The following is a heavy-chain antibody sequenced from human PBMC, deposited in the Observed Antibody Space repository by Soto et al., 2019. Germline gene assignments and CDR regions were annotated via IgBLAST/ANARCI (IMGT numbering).Heavy chain of an antibody. CDR1: GFTFSDYY. V-gene: IGHV3-11*01. CDR2: ISDSGSTI. D-gene: IGHD6-25*01. Sequence: QMQLVQSGGGLVKPGGSLTLSCKASGFTFSDYYMIWPRQTPGKGLEWLSYISDSGSTIYYADSVRARFTIFRENAANSVYLQLDGLTDGDTAFYYCARGGSGWTRGGWLGPWGQGSLVTVSS. CDR3: ARGGSGWTRGGWLGP. J-gene: IGHJ5*02.